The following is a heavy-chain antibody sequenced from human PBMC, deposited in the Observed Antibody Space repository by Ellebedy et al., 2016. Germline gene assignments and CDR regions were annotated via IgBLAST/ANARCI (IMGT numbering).Heavy chain of an antibody. CDR1: GGSMGSGTDY. Sequence: SETLSLTXTVSGGSMGSGTDYWGWVRQPPGKGLEWIGSISYSGNTYSNPSLKSRVTISLDTSKNQFALNLTSVTAADAAVYYCARADTGFNWLNPWGPGTLVTVSS. V-gene: IGHV4-39*06. J-gene: IGHJ5*02. CDR2: ISYSGNT. CDR3: ARADTGFNWLNP. D-gene: IGHD3-9*01.